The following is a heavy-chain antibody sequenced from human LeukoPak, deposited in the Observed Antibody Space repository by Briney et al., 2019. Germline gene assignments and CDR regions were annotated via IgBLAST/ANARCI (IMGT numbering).Heavy chain of an antibody. CDR3: ARAGYCSGGSCYSPWLDP. CDR2: INPSGGST. V-gene: IGHV1-46*01. Sequence: ASVKVSCKASGYTFTSYYMHWVRQAPGQGLEWMGIINPSGGSTSYAQKFQGRVTMTRDMSTSTVYMELSSLRSEDTAVYYCARAGYCSGGSCYSPWLDPWGQGTLVTVSS. CDR1: GYTFTSYY. D-gene: IGHD2-15*01. J-gene: IGHJ5*02.